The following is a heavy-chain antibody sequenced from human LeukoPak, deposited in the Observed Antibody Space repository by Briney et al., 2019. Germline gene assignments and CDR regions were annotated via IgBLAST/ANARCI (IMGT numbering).Heavy chain of an antibody. CDR3: ARTYYYDSSGPRAFDI. D-gene: IGHD3-22*01. V-gene: IGHV3-7*01. CDR1: GFTFSSYW. Sequence: GGSLRLSCAASGFTFSSYWMSWVRQAPGKGLEWVANIKQDGSEKYYVDSVKGRFTISRDNAKNSLYLQMNSLRAEDTAVYYCARTYYYDSSGPRAFDIWGQGTMVTVSS. CDR2: IKQDGSEK. J-gene: IGHJ3*02.